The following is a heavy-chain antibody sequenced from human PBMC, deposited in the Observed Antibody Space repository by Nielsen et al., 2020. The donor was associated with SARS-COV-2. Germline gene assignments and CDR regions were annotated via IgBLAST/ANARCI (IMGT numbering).Heavy chain of an antibody. D-gene: IGHD4-17*01. CDR1: GGSISSSSYY. CDR2: IYYSGST. Sequence: SETLSLTCTVSGGSISSSSYYWGSIRQPPGKGLEWIRSIYYSGSTYYNPSLKSRVTISVDTSKNQFSLKLSSVTAVDTAVYYCARRPHDYGDYVSFDYWGQGTLVTVSS. V-gene: IGHV4-39*01. CDR3: ARRPHDYGDYVSFDY. J-gene: IGHJ4*02.